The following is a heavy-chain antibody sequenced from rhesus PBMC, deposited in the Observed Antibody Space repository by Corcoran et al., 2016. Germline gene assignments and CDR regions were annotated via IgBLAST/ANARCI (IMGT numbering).Heavy chain of an antibody. V-gene: IGHV4-122*02. CDR1: GYSISSGYG. Sequence: QLQLQESGPGLVKPSETLSLTCAVSGYSISSGYGWSWIRQPPGKGLEWIGYISYSGSTSYNPSLKIRVTISRDTSKTQFSLKLSSVTAADTAVYYCARVPYSGSFWYFDLWGPGTPITISS. CDR2: ISYSGST. CDR3: ARVPYSGSFWYFDL. J-gene: IGHJ2*01. D-gene: IGHD6-25*01.